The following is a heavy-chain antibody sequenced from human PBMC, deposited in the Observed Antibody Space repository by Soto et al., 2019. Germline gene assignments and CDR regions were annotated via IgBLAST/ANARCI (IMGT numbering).Heavy chain of an antibody. J-gene: IGHJ4*02. Sequence: PSETLSLTCTVSGGSISSSYWSWIRQPPGKGLESLGYISYSGYTNYNPSLKSRVTISVDKTKNQFSLKLRSVTAADTAVYYCAGAPNEYYFDYWGQGTLVTVSS. CDR1: GGSISSSY. V-gene: IGHV4-59*01. CDR2: ISYSGYT. CDR3: AGAPNEYYFDY.